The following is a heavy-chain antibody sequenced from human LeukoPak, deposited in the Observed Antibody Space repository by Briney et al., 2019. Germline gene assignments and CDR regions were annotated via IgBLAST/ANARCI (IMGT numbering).Heavy chain of an antibody. CDR1: GFTFSNYV. J-gene: IGHJ4*02. CDR2: IRSDGTST. D-gene: IGHD4-17*01. V-gene: IGHV3-64*01. CDR3: ARVSWRMGHYGDCVSVGEYYFDY. Sequence: GGSLRLSCAASGFTFSNYVMYWVRQAPGKGLEFVSGIRSDGTSTSYANSVKGRFAISRDNSKDTLYLQMDSLRVEDMAVYYCARVSWRMGHYGDCVSVGEYYFDYWGQGTLVTVSS.